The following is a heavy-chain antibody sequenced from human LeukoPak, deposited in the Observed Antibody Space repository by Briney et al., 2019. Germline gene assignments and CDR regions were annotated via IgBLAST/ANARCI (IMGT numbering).Heavy chain of an antibody. CDR2: IYYSGST. CDR1: GGSISGSSYY. Sequence: KPSETLSLTCTVSGGSISGSSYYWGWIRQPPGKGLEWIGYIYYSGSTYYNPSLKSRVTISVDTSKNQFSLKLSSVTAADTAVYYCARDKTLEVGTPSMVRAFDIWGQGTMVTVSS. D-gene: IGHD4/OR15-4a*01. CDR3: ARDKTLEVGTPSMVRAFDI. V-gene: IGHV4-30-4*08. J-gene: IGHJ3*02.